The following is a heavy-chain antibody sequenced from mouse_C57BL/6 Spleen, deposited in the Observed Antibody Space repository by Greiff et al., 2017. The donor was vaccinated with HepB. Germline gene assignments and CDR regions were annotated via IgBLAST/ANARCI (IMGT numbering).Heavy chain of an antibody. D-gene: IGHD2-2*01. CDR3: ARLRGYPYAMDY. V-gene: IGHV1-26*01. CDR1: GYTFTDYY. Sequence: EVKLQQSGPELVKPGASVKISCKASGYTFTDYYMNWVKQSHGKSLEWIGDINPNNGGTSYNQKFKGKATLTVDKSSSTAYMELRSLTSEDSAVYYCARLRGYPYAMDYWGQGTSVTVSS. J-gene: IGHJ4*01. CDR2: INPNNGGT.